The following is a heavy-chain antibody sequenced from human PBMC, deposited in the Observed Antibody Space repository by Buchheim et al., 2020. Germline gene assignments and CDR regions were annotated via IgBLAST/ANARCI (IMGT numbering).Heavy chain of an antibody. V-gene: IGHV4-31*03. Sequence: QVQLQESGPGLVKPSQTLSLTCTVSGGSISGVGYYWSWIRQHPGKGLEWIGYIYYSGSTSYNPSLKSRVTMSVATSKKQFSLKLSSVTAADTAVYYCAREAVSSGYYLDFWGQGTL. D-gene: IGHD3-22*01. CDR3: AREAVSSGYYLDF. CDR2: IYYSGST. J-gene: IGHJ4*02. CDR1: GGSISGVGYY.